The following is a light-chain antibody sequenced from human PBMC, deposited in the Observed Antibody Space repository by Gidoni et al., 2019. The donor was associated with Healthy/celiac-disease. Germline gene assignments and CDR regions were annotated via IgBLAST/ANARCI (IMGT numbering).Light chain of an antibody. J-gene: IGLJ2*01. Sequence: QSARTQPPSASGSPGQSVTFSCTGTSSAVGRYNYVSWYQQHPGKAPKLMIYEVSKRPSGVPDRFSGSKSGNTASLTVSGLQAEDEADYYCSSYAGSNNLVVFGGGTKLTVL. CDR3: SSYAGSNNLVV. CDR1: SSAVGRYNY. CDR2: EVS. V-gene: IGLV2-8*01.